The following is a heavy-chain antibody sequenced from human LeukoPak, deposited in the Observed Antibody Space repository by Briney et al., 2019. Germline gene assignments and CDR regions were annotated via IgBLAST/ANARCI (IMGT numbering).Heavy chain of an antibody. CDR3: ARFSKQLVVGGGLIDY. CDR2: IYYSGST. Sequence: SETLSLTCTVSGGSISSSSCYWGWIRQPPGKGLEWIGSIYYSGSTYYNPSLKSRVTISVDTSKNQFSLKLSSVTAADTAVYYCARFSKQLVVGGGLIDYWGQGTLVTVSS. CDR1: GGSISSSSCY. J-gene: IGHJ4*02. D-gene: IGHD6-6*01. V-gene: IGHV4-39*01.